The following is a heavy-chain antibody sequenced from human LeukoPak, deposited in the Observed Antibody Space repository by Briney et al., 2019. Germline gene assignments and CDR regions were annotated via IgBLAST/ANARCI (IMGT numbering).Heavy chain of an antibody. Sequence: GGSLRLSCAASGFTFSSYSMNWVRQAPGKGLEWVSSISSSSSYIYYADSVKGRFTISRDNAKNSLYLQMNSLRAEDTAVYYCAREDCSSTSCYLGESGYYYYMDVWGKGTTVTVSS. J-gene: IGHJ6*03. V-gene: IGHV3-21*01. D-gene: IGHD2-2*01. CDR3: AREDCSSTSCYLGESGYYYYMDV. CDR1: GFTFSSYS. CDR2: ISSSSSYI.